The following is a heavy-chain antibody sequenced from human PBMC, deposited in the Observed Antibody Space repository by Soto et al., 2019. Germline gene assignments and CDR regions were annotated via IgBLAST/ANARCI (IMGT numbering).Heavy chain of an antibody. V-gene: IGHV4-39*01. CDR2: IYYSGST. J-gene: IGHJ4*02. CDR3: ARRAGGSVVSPGIFDY. D-gene: IGHD3-16*01. Sequence: QLQLQESGPGLVKPSETLSLTCTVSGGSISSSSYYWGWIRQPPGKGLEWIGSIYYSGSTYYNPSLTSRVTIAVDTSKNQFSLKLSSVTAADTAVYYCARRAGGSVVSPGIFDYWGQGTLVTVSS. CDR1: GGSISSSSYY.